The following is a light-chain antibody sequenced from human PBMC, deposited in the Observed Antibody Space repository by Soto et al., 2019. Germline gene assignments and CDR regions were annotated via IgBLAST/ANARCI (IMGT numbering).Light chain of an antibody. J-gene: IGKJ3*01. Sequence: EVVMTQSPATLSVSPGERVTLSCRASESVHRNLAWYQQKAGQCPSLLIYYASTRATGVPDRFPGSGSGAEFSHTMRSLRSEDFGVQHYHAYSNWPPTFGTRTKVDI. CDR2: YAS. V-gene: IGKV3D-15*01. CDR1: ESVHRN. CDR3: HAYSNWPPT.